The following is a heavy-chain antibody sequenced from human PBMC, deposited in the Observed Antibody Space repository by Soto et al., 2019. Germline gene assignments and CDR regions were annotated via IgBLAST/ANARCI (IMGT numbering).Heavy chain of an antibody. CDR1: GGSVSDKTYY. Sequence: SETLSLTCSVSGGSVSDKTYYWSWIRQPPGKRLEWIGYVYYSGTTNYNPSLKSRVTISVDLSKNQFSLRLSSVTTADAALYYCARTTAVPNSLRSRYFFDYWGQGTLVTVSS. D-gene: IGHD4-17*01. V-gene: IGHV4-61*01. CDR3: ARTTAVPNSLRSRYFFDY. J-gene: IGHJ4*02. CDR2: VYYSGTT.